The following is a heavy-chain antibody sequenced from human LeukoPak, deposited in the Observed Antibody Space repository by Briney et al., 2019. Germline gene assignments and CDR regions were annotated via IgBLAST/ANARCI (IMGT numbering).Heavy chain of an antibody. CDR3: ARDLGPPAPFDY. V-gene: IGHV1-2*02. CDR1: GYTFTGYY. D-gene: IGHD1-26*01. CDR2: INPNSGGT. J-gene: IGHJ4*02. Sequence: ASVKVSCKASGYTFTGYYMHWVRQAPGQGLEWMGWINPNSGGTNYAQKFQGRVTMTRDTSISTAYMELSRLRPDDTAVYYCARDLGPPAPFDYWGQGTLVTVSS.